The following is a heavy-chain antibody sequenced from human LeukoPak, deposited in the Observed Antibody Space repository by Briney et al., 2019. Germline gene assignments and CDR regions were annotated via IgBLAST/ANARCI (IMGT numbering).Heavy chain of an antibody. CDR2: IKSTTEGGAT. V-gene: IGHV3-15*01. J-gene: IGHJ4*02. CDR1: GFIFTKAW. CDR3: TAGLPFDY. Sequence: GGSLRLSCAGSGFIFTKAWMSWVRLAPGKGLEWVGRIKSTTEGGATDYAAFVKGRFTISRDDSKVTVYLQMDGLKDDDSGIYYCTAGLPFDYWGQGTLVTVSS.